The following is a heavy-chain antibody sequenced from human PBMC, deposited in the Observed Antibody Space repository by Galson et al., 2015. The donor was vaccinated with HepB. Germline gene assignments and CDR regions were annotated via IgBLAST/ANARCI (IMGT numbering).Heavy chain of an antibody. Sequence: SVKVSCKASGGTFSSYAISWVRQAPGQGLEWMGGIIPIFGTAIYAQKFQGRVTITADESTSTAYMELSSLRSEDTAVYYCARDMVRGVISLGYWGQGTLVTVSS. J-gene: IGHJ4*02. D-gene: IGHD3-10*01. V-gene: IGHV1-69*13. CDR1: GGTFSSYA. CDR3: ARDMVRGVISLGY. CDR2: IIPIFGTA.